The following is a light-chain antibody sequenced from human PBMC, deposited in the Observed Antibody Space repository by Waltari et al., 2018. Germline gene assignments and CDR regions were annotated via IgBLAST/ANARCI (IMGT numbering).Light chain of an antibody. CDR1: QRVLNSSNNKNY. CDR3: QHYYSSPLT. CDR2: WAS. Sequence: DIVMTQSPDSLAVFLGERATINCKSSQRVLNSSNNKNYLAWYQQKPGQPPKLLIYWASTRESGVPDRFSGSGSGTDFTLTISSLQAEDVAVYYCQHYYSSPLTFGGGTKVEIK. J-gene: IGKJ4*01. V-gene: IGKV4-1*01.